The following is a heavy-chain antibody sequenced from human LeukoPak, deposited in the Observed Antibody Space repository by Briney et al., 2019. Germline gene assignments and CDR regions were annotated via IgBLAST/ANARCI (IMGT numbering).Heavy chain of an antibody. CDR1: GGSFSGYY. V-gene: IGHV4-34*01. J-gene: IGHJ3*02. CDR2: IYYSGTT. CDR3: AREGESYYDFWSGYPRGAFDI. D-gene: IGHD3-3*01. Sequence: SETLSLTCAVYGGSFSGYYWSWIRQPPGKGLEWIGSIYYSGTTYYNPSLKGRVTISVDTSKNQFSLKLSSVTAADTAVYYCAREGESYYDFWSGYPRGAFDIWGQGTMVTVSS.